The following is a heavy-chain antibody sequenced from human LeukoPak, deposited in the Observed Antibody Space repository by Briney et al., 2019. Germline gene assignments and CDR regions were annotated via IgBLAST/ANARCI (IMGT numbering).Heavy chain of an antibody. D-gene: IGHD6-6*01. Sequence: GGSLRLSCAASGFTFSTYGMHWVRQAPGKGLEWVAVISYDGSNEYYADSVKGRFTISRDNSKNTLYLQMSSLRAEDTAVYYCAKGSSSSGYWGQGTLVTVSS. V-gene: IGHV3-30*18. CDR3: AKGSSSSGY. CDR2: ISYDGSNE. J-gene: IGHJ4*02. CDR1: GFTFSTYG.